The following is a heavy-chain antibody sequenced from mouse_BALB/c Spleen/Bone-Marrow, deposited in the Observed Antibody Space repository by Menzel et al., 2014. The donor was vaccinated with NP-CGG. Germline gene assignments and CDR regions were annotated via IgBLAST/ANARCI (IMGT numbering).Heavy chain of an antibody. V-gene: IGHV5-6-5*01. J-gene: IGHJ3*01. CDR2: ISSGGST. Sequence: EVKLMESGGGLVKPGGSLKLSRAASGFTFSSYAMSWVRQTPEKRLEWVASISSGGSTYYPDSVKGRSTISRDNARNILYLQMSSLRSEDTAMYYCARGGGYDYGSWFAYWGQGTLVTVSA. CDR3: ARGGGYDYGSWFAY. D-gene: IGHD2-4*01. CDR1: GFTFSSYA.